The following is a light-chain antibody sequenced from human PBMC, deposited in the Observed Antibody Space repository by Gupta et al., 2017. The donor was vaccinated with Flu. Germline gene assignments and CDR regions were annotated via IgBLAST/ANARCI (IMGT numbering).Light chain of an antibody. V-gene: IGLV2-14*01. CDR1: SSDIGGYNS. Sequence: QSALTQPASVSGSPGQSITISCTGTSSDIGGYNSVSWYQQYPGKAPKLVIFEVSNRPSGVSARFSGSKSGNPASLTISGLQAEDEADYYCSSYTNTNTRVLFGGGTQLTVL. CDR3: SSYTNTNTRVL. CDR2: EVS. J-gene: IGLJ2*01.